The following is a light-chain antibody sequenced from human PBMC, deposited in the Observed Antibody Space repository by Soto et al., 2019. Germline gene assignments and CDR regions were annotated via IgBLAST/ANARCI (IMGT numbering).Light chain of an antibody. CDR1: SSDVGGYNY. J-gene: IGLJ2*01. CDR2: EVS. Sequence: SALTQPPSASGSPGQSVTISCTGTSSDVGGYNYVSWYQQHPGKAPRLMIYEVSQRPSGVPDRFSGSKSGNTASLTVSGLQAEDEADYYCSSYAGTKGVFGGGTQLTVL. V-gene: IGLV2-8*01. CDR3: SSYAGTKGV.